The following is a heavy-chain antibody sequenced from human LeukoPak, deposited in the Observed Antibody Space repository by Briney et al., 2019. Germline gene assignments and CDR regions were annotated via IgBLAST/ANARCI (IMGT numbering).Heavy chain of an antibody. Sequence: ASVKVSCKASGYTFTSYGISWVRQAPGQGLEWMGWISAYNGNTDYAQKLQGRVTMTTDTSTSTAYMELRSLRSDDTAVYYCARATCSSTSCYRTSYNWFDPWGQGTLVTVSS. CDR3: ARATCSSTSCYRTSYNWFDP. V-gene: IGHV1-18*01. CDR1: GYTFTSYG. J-gene: IGHJ5*02. D-gene: IGHD2-2*02. CDR2: ISAYNGNT.